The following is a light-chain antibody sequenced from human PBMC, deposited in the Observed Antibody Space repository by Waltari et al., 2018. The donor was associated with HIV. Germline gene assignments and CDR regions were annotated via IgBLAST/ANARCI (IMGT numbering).Light chain of an antibody. Sequence: SYELTQPPSVSVSPGKTARITCSGDALPKKYAYWYQQKSGQAPVLVIYEDNKRPSGIPERFSGSSSGTMATLTISGAQVEDEADYYCYSTDSSGNHRVFGGGTELIVL. J-gene: IGLJ2*01. CDR2: EDN. CDR1: ALPKKY. CDR3: YSTDSSGNHRV. V-gene: IGLV3-10*01.